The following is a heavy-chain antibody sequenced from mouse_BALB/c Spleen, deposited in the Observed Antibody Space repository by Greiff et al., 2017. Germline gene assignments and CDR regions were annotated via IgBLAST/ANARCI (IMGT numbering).Heavy chain of an antibody. CDR1: GYAFTNYL. D-gene: IGHD2-2*01. CDR2: INPGSGGT. J-gene: IGHJ3*01. CDR3: AREGYGPFAY. V-gene: IGHV1-54*03. Sequence: VQVVESGAELVRPGTSVKVSCKASGYAFTNYLIEWVKQRPGQGLEWIGVINPGSGGTNYNEKFKGKATLTADKSSSTAYMQLSSLTSDDSAVYFCAREGYGPFAYWGQGTLVTVSA.